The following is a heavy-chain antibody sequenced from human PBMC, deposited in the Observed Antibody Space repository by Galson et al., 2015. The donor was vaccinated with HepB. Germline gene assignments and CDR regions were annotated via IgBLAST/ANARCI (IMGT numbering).Heavy chain of an antibody. V-gene: IGHV3-7*03. CDR2: IKRDGSDK. CDR3: AKDDAGIGMSY. D-gene: IGHD6-13*01. J-gene: IGHJ4*02. Sequence: SLRLACAASGFIFGSYWMSWARQAPGEGLEWVANIKRDGSDKHLVASVKGRSTIHRDNAKNSLYLQMNNLRAEDTAIYYCAKDDAGIGMSYWGRGTLVTVFS. CDR1: GFIFGSYW.